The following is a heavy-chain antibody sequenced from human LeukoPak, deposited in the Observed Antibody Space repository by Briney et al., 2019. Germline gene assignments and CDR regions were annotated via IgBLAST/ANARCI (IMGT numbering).Heavy chain of an antibody. CDR1: GFTFSNYW. D-gene: IGHD2-15*01. CDR3: ARDNGDCSGGSCYFLLRGMDV. CDR2: IKQDGSET. V-gene: IGHV3-7*01. Sequence: GGSLRLSCTATGFTFSNYWMSWVRQTPEKGLEWVANIKQDGSETVYVDSVKGRFTISRDNAKNSLYLQMNSLRAEDTAVYYCARDNGDCSGGSCYFLLRGMDVWGQGTTVTVSS. J-gene: IGHJ6*02.